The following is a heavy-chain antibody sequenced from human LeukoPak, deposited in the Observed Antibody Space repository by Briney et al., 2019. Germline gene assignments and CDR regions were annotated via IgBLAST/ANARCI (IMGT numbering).Heavy chain of an antibody. CDR1: DGSFSGYC. V-gene: IGHV4-34*01. D-gene: IGHD7-27*01. J-gene: IGHJ4*02. Sequence: PSETLSLTCACYDGSFSGYCCSLLRKPPWQGLEWIGEINHSGSTNYKPSLKSPVTISVDTSKNQCSLKLSSVTAADTAVYYCALLGGDFAIVDYWGQGTLVTVSS. CDR3: ALLGGDFAIVDY. CDR2: INHSGST.